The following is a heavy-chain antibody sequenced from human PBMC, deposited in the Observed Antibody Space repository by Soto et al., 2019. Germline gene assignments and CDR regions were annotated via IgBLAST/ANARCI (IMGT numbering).Heavy chain of an antibody. J-gene: IGHJ6*02. CDR3: ARDRGSSSWYYYYYGMDV. CDR2: ISSSSSYI. D-gene: IGHD6-13*01. Sequence: EVQLVESGGGLVKPGGSLRLSCAASRFTFSSYSMNWVRQAPGKGLEWVSSISSSSSYIYYADSVKGRFTISRDNAKNSLYLQMNSLRAEDTAVYYCARDRGSSSWYYYYYGMDVWGQGTTVTVSS. CDR1: RFTFSSYS. V-gene: IGHV3-21*01.